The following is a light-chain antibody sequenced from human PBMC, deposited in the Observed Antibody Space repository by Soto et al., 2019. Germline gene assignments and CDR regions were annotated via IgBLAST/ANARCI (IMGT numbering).Light chain of an antibody. Sequence: DILMSQSPISLPVTPGAPASISCMSSQSLLHSNGYNYLDWYLQKPEQSPQLLIYLGSNRASGVPERFGGSGSGADFIMKISGVEAEDVGVYYCMQPLQSWTFGKGTKVDI. V-gene: IGKV2-28*01. J-gene: IGKJ1*01. CDR3: MQPLQSWT. CDR2: LGS. CDR1: QSLLHSNGYNY.